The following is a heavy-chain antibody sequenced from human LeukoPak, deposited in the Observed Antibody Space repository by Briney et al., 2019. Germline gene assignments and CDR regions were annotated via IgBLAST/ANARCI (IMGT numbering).Heavy chain of an antibody. CDR2: IYYSGST. CDR3: ARRSIVGATTGNWFDP. D-gene: IGHD1-26*01. J-gene: IGHJ5*02. V-gene: IGHV4-39*01. CDR1: GGSISSSSYY. Sequence: SETLSLTCTVSGGSISSSSYYWGWIRQPQGKGLEWIGRIYYSGSTYYNPSLKSRVTISVDTSKNQFSLKLSSVTAADTAVYYCARRSIVGATTGNWFDPWGQGTLVTVSS.